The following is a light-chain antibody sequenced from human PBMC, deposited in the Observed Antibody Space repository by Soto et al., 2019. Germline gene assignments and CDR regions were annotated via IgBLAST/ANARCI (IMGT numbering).Light chain of an antibody. V-gene: IGKV3-20*01. CDR3: QQYGSSPLT. CDR1: QTISSY. CDR2: GAS. J-gene: IGKJ1*01. Sequence: IVLTQSPSTLSLSPVERATLYCRASQTISSYLAWYQHKPGQAPRLLIYGASSRATGIPDRFSGSGSGTDFTLTISRLEPEDFAVYYCQQYGSSPLTFGQGTKVDIK.